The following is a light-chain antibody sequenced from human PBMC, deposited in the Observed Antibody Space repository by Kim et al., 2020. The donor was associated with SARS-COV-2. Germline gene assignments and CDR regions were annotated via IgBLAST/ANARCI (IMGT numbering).Light chain of an antibody. V-gene: IGKV3-15*01. J-gene: IGKJ2*03. Sequence: LSVSTWARATLSCRASQKVGSDLAWYQHKPGQAPRLLISGASTRATGIPDRLSGSGSGKEFTLTISSLQSEDSAVYYCQQYYIWFSFGQGTKLEI. CDR1: QKVGSD. CDR3: QQYYIWFS. CDR2: GAS.